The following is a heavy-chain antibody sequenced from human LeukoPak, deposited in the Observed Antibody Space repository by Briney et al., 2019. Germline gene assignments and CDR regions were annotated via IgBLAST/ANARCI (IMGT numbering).Heavy chain of an antibody. CDR2: IYYSGST. CDR1: AVTITSYY. V-gene: IGHV4-59*01. Sequence: PSQTLSPTPTVSAVTITSYYRSSIRQPPGKGLERIGYIYYSGSTNYNPSLKSRVTISVDTSKNQFSLKLSSVTAADTAVYYCARPLRPSSGYYPFDYWGQGTLVTVSS. D-gene: IGHD3-22*01. CDR3: ARPLRPSSGYYPFDY. J-gene: IGHJ4*02.